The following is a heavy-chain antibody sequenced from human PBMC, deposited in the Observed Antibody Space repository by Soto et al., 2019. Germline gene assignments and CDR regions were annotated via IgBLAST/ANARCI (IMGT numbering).Heavy chain of an antibody. D-gene: IGHD3-9*01. CDR2: IKQDGSEK. J-gene: IGHJ3*02. CDR3: ARAGRITIFSTGYPLNAFDI. Sequence: EVQLVESGGGLVQPGGSLRLSCAASGFTFSSYWMSWVRQAPGKGLEWVANIKQDGSEKYYVDSVKGPFTISRDNAKNSLYLQMNSLRAEDTAVYYCARAGRITIFSTGYPLNAFDIWGQGTMVTVSS. V-gene: IGHV3-7*01. CDR1: GFTFSSYW.